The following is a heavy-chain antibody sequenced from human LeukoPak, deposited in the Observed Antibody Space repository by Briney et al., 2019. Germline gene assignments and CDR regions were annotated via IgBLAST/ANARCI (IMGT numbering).Heavy chain of an antibody. CDR2: INHSGST. V-gene: IGHV4-34*01. CDR1: GGSFSGYY. Sequence: SETLSLTCAVYGGSFSGYYWSWIRQPPGKGLEWIGEINHSGSTNYNPSLKSRVTISVDTSKNQFSLKLSSVTAADTAVYYCASPYYYGSGSYGNAFDIWGQGTMVIVSS. D-gene: IGHD3-10*01. J-gene: IGHJ3*02. CDR3: ASPYYYGSGSYGNAFDI.